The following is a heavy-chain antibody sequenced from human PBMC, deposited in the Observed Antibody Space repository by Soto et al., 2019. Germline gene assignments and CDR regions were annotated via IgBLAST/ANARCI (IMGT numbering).Heavy chain of an antibody. CDR3: AKVHYYDGSGSYHYYGMDV. J-gene: IGHJ6*02. Sequence: GWSLRLSCAASGFRFINYAMSWVRQAPGKGLEWVSAISGSGGSTYYADSVNGRFTISRDNTKNTLYLQMNSLRADETAVYYCAKVHYYDGSGSYHYYGMDVWGQGPTLTVSS. D-gene: IGHD3-22*01. CDR1: GFRFINYA. V-gene: IGHV3-23*01. CDR2: ISGSGGST.